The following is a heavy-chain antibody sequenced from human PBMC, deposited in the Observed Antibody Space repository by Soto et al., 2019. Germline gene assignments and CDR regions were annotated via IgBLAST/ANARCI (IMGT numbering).Heavy chain of an antibody. J-gene: IGHJ4*02. V-gene: IGHV3-30*18. CDR2: ISYDGSNK. CDR3: AKHSGPMAALADY. Sequence: PGGSLRLSCAASGFTFSSYGMHWVRQAPGKGLEWVAVISYDGSNKYYADSVKGRFTISRDNSKNTLYLQMNNLRAEDTAVYYCAKHSGPMAALADYGGQVTLVT. D-gene: IGHD6-6*01. CDR1: GFTFSSYG.